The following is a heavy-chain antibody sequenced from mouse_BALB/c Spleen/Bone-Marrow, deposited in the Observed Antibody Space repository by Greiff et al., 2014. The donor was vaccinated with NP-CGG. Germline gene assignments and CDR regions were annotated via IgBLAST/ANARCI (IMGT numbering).Heavy chain of an antibody. Sequence: DVQLQESGGGFVKPGGSLKLSCAASGFTFSDFYMFWFRQTPEKRLEWVATISNGGTYTYYPDSVKGRFTISRDNAKNNLHLQMSSLKSEDTAMYYCARSGERYGAMDYWGQGTSVTVTS. D-gene: IGHD1-1*02. CDR2: ISNGGTYT. CDR1: GFTFSDFY. CDR3: ARSGERYGAMDY. J-gene: IGHJ4*01. V-gene: IGHV5-4*02.